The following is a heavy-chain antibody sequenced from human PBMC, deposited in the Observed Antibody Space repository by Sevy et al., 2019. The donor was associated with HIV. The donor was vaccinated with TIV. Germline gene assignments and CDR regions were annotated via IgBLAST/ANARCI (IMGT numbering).Heavy chain of an antibody. CDR3: AKPYPSLWFGELFD. CDR2: ISGNGVST. D-gene: IGHD3-10*01. J-gene: IGHJ4*02. Sequence: GGYLRLSCAASGFTFSSYAMSWVRQAPGKGLEWVSGISGNGVSTYYADSVKGRLTISRDNSKNTLYLQMNTLRAEDTAVYYCAKPYPSLWFGELFDWGQGTPVTVSS. CDR1: GFTFSSYA. V-gene: IGHV3-23*01.